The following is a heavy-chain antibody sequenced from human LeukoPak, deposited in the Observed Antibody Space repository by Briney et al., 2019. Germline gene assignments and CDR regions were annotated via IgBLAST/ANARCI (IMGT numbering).Heavy chain of an antibody. CDR2: IYPGDSDT. V-gene: IGHV5-51*01. J-gene: IGHJ6*02. CDR3: ARHGAYCSSTSCYDYYYGMDV. CDR1: GYSFTSYW. Sequence: GESLKISCKGSGYSFTSYWIGWVRQMPGKGLEWMGIIYPGDSDTRYSPSFQGQVTISADKSISTAYLQWSSLKASDTAMYYCARHGAYCSSTSCYDYYYGMDVWGQGTTVTVSS. D-gene: IGHD2-2*01.